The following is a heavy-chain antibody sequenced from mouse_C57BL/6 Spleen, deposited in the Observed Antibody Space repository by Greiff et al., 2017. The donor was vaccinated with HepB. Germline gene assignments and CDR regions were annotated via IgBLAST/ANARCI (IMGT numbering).Heavy chain of an antibody. D-gene: IGHD3-3*01. J-gene: IGHJ3*01. V-gene: IGHV1-15*01. CDR2: IDPETGGT. CDR1: GYTFTDYE. CDR3: TPGTGWFAY. Sequence: QVQLKESGAELVRPGASVTLSCKASGYTFTDYEMHWVKQTPVHGLEWIGAIDPETGGTAYNQKFKGKAILTADKSSSTAYMELRSLTSEDSAVYYCTPGTGWFAYWGQGTLVTVSA.